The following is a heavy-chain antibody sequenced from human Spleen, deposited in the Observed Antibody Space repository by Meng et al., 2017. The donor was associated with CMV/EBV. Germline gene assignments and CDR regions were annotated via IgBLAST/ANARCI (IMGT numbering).Heavy chain of an antibody. CDR2: IYYSGST. J-gene: IGHJ4*02. CDR1: GGSISSYY. CDR3: ATTPTYYDILTGYYFDY. Sequence: LRLSCTVSGGSISSYYWSWIRQPPGKGLEWIGYIYYSGSTNYNPSLKSRVTISVDTSKNQFSLKLSSVTAADTAVYYCATTPTYYDILTGYYFDYWGQGTLVTVSS. V-gene: IGHV4-59*01. D-gene: IGHD3-9*01.